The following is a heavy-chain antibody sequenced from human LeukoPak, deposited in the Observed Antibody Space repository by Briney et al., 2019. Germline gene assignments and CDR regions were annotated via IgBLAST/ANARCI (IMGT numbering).Heavy chain of an antibody. CDR3: AKDIVVVPAAINPNFDY. CDR1: GFTFSSYA. V-gene: IGHV3-23*01. J-gene: IGHJ4*02. Sequence: PGGSLRLSCAASGFTFSSYAMSWVRQAPGKGLEWASAISGSGGSTYYADSVKGRFTISRDNSKNTLYLQMNSLRAEDTAVYHCAKDIVVVPAAINPNFDYWGQGTLVTISS. D-gene: IGHD2-2*02. CDR2: ISGSGGST.